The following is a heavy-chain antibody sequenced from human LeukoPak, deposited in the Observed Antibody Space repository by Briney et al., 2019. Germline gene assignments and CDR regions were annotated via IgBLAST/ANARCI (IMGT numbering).Heavy chain of an antibody. V-gene: IGHV1-69*13. D-gene: IGHD2-15*01. CDR2: IIPIFGTA. J-gene: IGHJ4*02. Sequence: SVKVSCKASGGTFSSYAISWVRQAPGQGLEWMGGIIPIFGTANYAQKFQGRVTITADESTSTAYMELSSLRPEDTAVYYCARALGYCSGGSCRYFDYWGQGTLVTVSS. CDR3: ARALGYCSGGSCRYFDY. CDR1: GGTFSSYA.